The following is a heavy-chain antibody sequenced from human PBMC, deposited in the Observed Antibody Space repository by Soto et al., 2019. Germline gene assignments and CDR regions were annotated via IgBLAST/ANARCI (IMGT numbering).Heavy chain of an antibody. D-gene: IGHD2-8*01. J-gene: IGHJ6*02. CDR3: ARRGPSSTNYYYGMDV. CDR1: GGTFSSYA. CDR2: IITIFGTA. Sequence: QVQLVQSGAEVKQPVSSVKVSCKASGGTFSSYAISWVRQAPGQGLEWMGGIITIFGTANYAQKFQGRVTITADESTSTAYMELSSLRSEDTAVYYCARRGPSSTNYYYGMDVWGQGTTVTVSS. V-gene: IGHV1-69*01.